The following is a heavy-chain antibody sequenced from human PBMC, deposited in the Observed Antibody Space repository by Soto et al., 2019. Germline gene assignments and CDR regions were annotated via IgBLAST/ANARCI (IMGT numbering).Heavy chain of an antibody. Sequence: EVQLVESGGGLVQPGGSLRLSCAASGFTFSGSDMNWVRHTRGKGLEWVSGIGTGGDTYYADSVRGRFIISREDAKGSLYLQMNSLRVEDTAVYYCVRETGFTTTSDAFNIWGQGTMVTVSS. D-gene: IGHD1-1*01. J-gene: IGHJ3*02. CDR2: IGTGGDT. CDR3: VRETGFTTTSDAFNI. V-gene: IGHV3-13*01. CDR1: GFTFSGSD.